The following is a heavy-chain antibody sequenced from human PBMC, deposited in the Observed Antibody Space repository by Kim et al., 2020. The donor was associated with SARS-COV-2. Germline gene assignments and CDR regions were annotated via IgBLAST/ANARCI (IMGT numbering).Heavy chain of an antibody. Sequence: ADSLKGRFTISRDNSKNTLYLQMNSMRAEDTAVYYCARGYTGSYYTYFDYWGQGTLVTVSS. V-gene: IGHV3-30*01. D-gene: IGHD3-10*01. CDR3: ARGYTGSYYTYFDY. J-gene: IGHJ4*02.